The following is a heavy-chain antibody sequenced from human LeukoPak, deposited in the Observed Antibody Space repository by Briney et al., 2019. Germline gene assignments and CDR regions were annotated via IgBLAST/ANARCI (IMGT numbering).Heavy chain of an antibody. D-gene: IGHD3-22*01. CDR2: IYPGDSDT. CDR1: GYSFTSYW. J-gene: IGHJ4*02. V-gene: IGHV5-51*01. CDR3: ARQGVPNYDSSGYYRY. Sequence: GESLKISCKGSGYSFTSYWIGWVRQMPGKGLEWMGIIYPGDSDTRYSPSFQGQVTISADKSISTAYLQWSSRKASETPLYYCARQGVPNYDSSGYYRYWGQGTLVTVSS.